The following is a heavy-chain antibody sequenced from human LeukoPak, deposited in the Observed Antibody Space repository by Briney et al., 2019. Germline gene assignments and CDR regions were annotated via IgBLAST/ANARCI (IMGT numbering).Heavy chain of an antibody. V-gene: IGHV1-3*01. D-gene: IGHD3-10*01. Sequence: ATVKVSCKASGYTFTSYAMHWVRQAPGQRLEWMGWINAGNGNTKYSQKFQGRVTITRDTSASTAYMELSSLRSEDTAVYYCASQTLWFGEFLMDVWGKGTTVTVSS. J-gene: IGHJ6*04. CDR1: GYTFTSYA. CDR3: ASQTLWFGEFLMDV. CDR2: INAGNGNT.